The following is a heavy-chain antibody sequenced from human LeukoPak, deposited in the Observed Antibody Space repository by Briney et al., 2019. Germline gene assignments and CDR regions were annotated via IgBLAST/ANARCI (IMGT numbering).Heavy chain of an antibody. CDR2: ISAYNGNT. Sequence: ASVKVSCKASGYTFMNYGITWVRQAPGQGLEWMGWISAYNGNTNYAQKLQGRVTLTTDTSTSTAYMELRSLRSDDTAVYYRARDYGWETSGYYFDYWGQGTLVTVSS. CDR3: ARDYGWETSGYYFDY. D-gene: IGHD1-26*01. V-gene: IGHV1-18*01. CDR1: GYTFMNYG. J-gene: IGHJ4*02.